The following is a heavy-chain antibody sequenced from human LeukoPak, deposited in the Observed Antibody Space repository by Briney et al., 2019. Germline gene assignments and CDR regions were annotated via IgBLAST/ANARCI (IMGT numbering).Heavy chain of an antibody. D-gene: IGHD3-3*01. V-gene: IGHV1-8*01. CDR3: ARGAAIFGLSANWFDP. CDR1: GYTFTSYD. Sequence: ASVKVSCKASGYTFTSYDINWVRQATGQGLEWMGWMNPNSGNTGYAQKFQGRVTMTRNTSISTAYMELSSLRSEDTAVYYCARGAAIFGLSANWFDPWGQGTLVTVSS. J-gene: IGHJ5*02. CDR2: MNPNSGNT.